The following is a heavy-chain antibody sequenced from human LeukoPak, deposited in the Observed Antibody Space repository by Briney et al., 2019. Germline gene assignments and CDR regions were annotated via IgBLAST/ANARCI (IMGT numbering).Heavy chain of an antibody. J-gene: IGHJ4*02. CDR1: GYTFTAYW. CDR2: IFPGDSNT. V-gene: IGHV5-51*01. CDR3: AREAFGSGEV. D-gene: IGHD3-10*01. Sequence: GGSLKISCEASGYTFTAYWIGWVRQMPGEGLEWVGVIFPGDSNTRYMPPFQGQVTISADKSISTAYLQWSSLKASDTAMYYCAREAFGSGEVWGQGTLVTVSS.